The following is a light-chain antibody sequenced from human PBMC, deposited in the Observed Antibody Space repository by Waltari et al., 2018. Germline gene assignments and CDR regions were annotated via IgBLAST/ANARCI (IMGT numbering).Light chain of an antibody. J-gene: IGLJ2*01. V-gene: IGLV2-23*02. CDR1: SSDVGSYNL. CDR3: CSYAGGTTVL. Sequence: QSALTQPASVSGSPGQSITISCSGTSSDVGSYNLVSWYQQNPGKATKLMIYEVTKRPSGVSTRFSGSKAGNTASLTISGLQAQDEAYYYCCSYAGGTTVLFGGGTKLNVL. CDR2: EVT.